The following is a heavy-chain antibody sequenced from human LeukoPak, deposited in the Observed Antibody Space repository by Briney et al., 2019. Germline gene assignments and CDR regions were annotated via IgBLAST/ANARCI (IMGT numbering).Heavy chain of an antibody. CDR2: ISYDGRTK. Sequence: GGSLRLSCAASGFTFSSYAVSWVRQAPGKGLEWVAVISYDGRTKYYADSVRGRFTISRDNSKNTLYLQMNSLRADDSAVYFCASGYYIVFWGQGTLVTVSS. CDR3: ASGYYIVF. D-gene: IGHD3-10*01. CDR1: GFTFSSYA. J-gene: IGHJ4*02. V-gene: IGHV3-30*01.